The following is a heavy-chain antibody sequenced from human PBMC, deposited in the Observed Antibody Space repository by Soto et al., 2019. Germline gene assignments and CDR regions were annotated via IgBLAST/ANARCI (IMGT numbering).Heavy chain of an antibody. CDR2: ISNSGSIT. V-gene: IGHV3-11*01. CDR1: GFIFSDYY. CDR3: ARDRKPDVYLGNY. Sequence: GGSLRLSCAASGFIFSDYYMGWFRQAPGKGLEWVSYISNSGSITYFADSVKGRFTISRDNAENSVHLQMNSLRAEDTAMYYCARDRKPDVYLGNYWGQGIQVTVSS. J-gene: IGHJ4*02. D-gene: IGHD1-26*01.